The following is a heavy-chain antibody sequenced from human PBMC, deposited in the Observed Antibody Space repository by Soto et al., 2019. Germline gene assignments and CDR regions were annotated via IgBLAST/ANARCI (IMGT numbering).Heavy chain of an antibody. V-gene: IGHV3-48*03. CDR1: GFTFSSYE. CDR3: ARDHAYDYYDSSGYYYGWHGMDV. D-gene: IGHD3-22*01. J-gene: IGHJ6*02. CDR2: IGSSGSTI. Sequence: VGSLRLSCAASGFTFSSYEMNWVRQAPGKGLEWVSYIGSSGSTIYYADSVKGRFTISRDNAKNSLYLQMNSLRAEDTAVYYCARDHAYDYYDSSGYYYGWHGMDVWGQGTTVTVS.